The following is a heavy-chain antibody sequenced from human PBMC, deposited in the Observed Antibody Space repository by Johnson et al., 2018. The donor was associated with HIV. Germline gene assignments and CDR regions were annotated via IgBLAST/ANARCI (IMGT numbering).Heavy chain of an antibody. Sequence: VQLVESGGGVVQPGRSLRLSCAASGFTFSSYAMHWVRQAPGKGLEWVSAISGSGGSTYYADSVKGRFTISRDNSKNTLYLQMNSLGAEDTAVYYCAKDGRNGRAAAEPPAFDIWGQGTMVTVSS. CDR2: ISGSGGST. CDR1: GFTFSSYA. CDR3: AKDGRNGRAAAEPPAFDI. J-gene: IGHJ3*02. D-gene: IGHD6-13*01. V-gene: IGHV3-23*04.